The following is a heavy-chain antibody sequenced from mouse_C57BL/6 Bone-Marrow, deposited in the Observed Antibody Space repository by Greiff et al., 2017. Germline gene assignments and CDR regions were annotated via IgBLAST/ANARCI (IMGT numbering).Heavy chain of an antibody. CDR2: IDPSDSYT. J-gene: IGHJ4*01. CDR1: GYTFTSYW. D-gene: IGHD1-1*01. CDR3: AKGDYYGSSYVGYYAMDY. Sequence: VQLQQPGAELVKPGASVKLSCKASGYTFTSYWMQWVKQRPGQGLEWIGEIDPSDSYTNYNQKFKGKATLTVDTSSSTAYMQLSSLTSEDSAVYYCAKGDYYGSSYVGYYAMDYWGQGTSVTVSS. V-gene: IGHV1-50*01.